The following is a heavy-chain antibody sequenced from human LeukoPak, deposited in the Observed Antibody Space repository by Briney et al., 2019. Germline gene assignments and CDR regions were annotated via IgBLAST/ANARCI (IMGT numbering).Heavy chain of an antibody. Sequence: SETLSLTCTVSGGSISSYYWSWIRQSPGKGLEFIGTIYYSGSTDYNPSLKSRVTISIDTSKNRFSLRLSSVTAADTAVYFCARDQEHCSGTSCYPYWYDSWGQGTLVTVSS. V-gene: IGHV4-59*12. CDR1: GGSISSYY. D-gene: IGHD2-2*01. J-gene: IGHJ5*01. CDR2: IYYSGST. CDR3: ARDQEHCSGTSCYPYWYDS.